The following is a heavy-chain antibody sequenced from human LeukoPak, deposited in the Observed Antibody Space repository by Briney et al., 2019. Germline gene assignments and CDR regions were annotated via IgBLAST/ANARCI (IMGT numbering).Heavy chain of an antibody. V-gene: IGHV3-53*01. J-gene: IGHJ4*02. Sequence: GGSLRLSCAASGFTVSVYYMTWVRQAPGQGLEWVSLIYSDGSTFYADSVKGRFTISRDNSKNTLDLQMKSLQAEDTAVYYCGSGEWPHDYWGRGTLVTVSS. CDR1: GFTVSVYY. CDR3: GSGEWPHDY. CDR2: IYSDGST. D-gene: IGHD1-26*01.